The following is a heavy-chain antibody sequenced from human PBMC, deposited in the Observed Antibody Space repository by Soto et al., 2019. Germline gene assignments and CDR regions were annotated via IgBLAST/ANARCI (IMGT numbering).Heavy chain of an antibody. V-gene: IGHV1-2*04. Sequence: ASVKVSCKASGYTFTGYDMHWVRQAPGQGLEWMGWINPNSGGTNYAQKFQGWVTMTRDTSISTAYMELSRLRSDDTAVYYCARVARRSGIAAAPRFDYWGQRTLVTVSS. J-gene: IGHJ4*02. CDR2: INPNSGGT. CDR3: ARVARRSGIAAAPRFDY. D-gene: IGHD6-13*01. CDR1: GYTFTGYD.